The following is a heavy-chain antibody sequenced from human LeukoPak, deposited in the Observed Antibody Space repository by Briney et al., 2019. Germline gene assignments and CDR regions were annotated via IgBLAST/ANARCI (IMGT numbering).Heavy chain of an antibody. J-gene: IGHJ4*02. V-gene: IGHV3-48*01. Sequence: GGSLRLSCAASGFTFSSYTMNWVRQAPGKGLEWISYIINTGSIIYYADSLKGRFTSSRDNAQKSLYLQMNSLRPEDTAVYYCARAAGSGWYPFDYWGQGTLVTVSS. CDR3: ARAAGSGWYPFDY. D-gene: IGHD6-19*01. CDR2: IINTGSII. CDR1: GFTFSSYT.